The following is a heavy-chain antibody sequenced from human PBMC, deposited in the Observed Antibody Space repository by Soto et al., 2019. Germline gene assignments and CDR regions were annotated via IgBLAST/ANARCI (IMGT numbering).Heavy chain of an antibody. CDR2: IYYSGST. CDR1: GGSISSSSYY. Sequence: SETLSLTCTVSGGSISSSSYYWGWIRQPPGKGQEWIGSIYYSGSTYYNPSLKSRVTISVDTSKNQFSLKLSSVTAADTAVYYCARDSKARVYADRGGNRNWFDPWGQGTLVTVSS. D-gene: IGHD4-17*01. V-gene: IGHV4-39*02. CDR3: ARDSKARVYADRGGNRNWFDP. J-gene: IGHJ5*02.